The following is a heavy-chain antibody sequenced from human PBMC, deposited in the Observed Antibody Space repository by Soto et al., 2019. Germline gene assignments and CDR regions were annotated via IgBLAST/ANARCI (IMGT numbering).Heavy chain of an antibody. CDR2: IYSGGST. J-gene: IGHJ6*03. D-gene: IGHD5-12*01. CDR1: GFTVSSNY. CDR3: ARVLMDIVAYYMDV. V-gene: IGHV3-66*01. Sequence: GGSLRLSCAASGFTVSSNYMSWVRQAPGKGLEWVSVIYSGGSTYYADSVKGRFTISRDNSKNTLYLQMNSLRAEDTAVYYCARVLMDIVAYYMDVWGKGTTVTVSS.